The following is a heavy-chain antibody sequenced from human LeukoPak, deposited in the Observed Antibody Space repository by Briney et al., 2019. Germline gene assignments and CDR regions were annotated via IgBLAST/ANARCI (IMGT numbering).Heavy chain of an antibody. D-gene: IGHD5-24*01. CDR1: GFXFSSYA. J-gene: IGHJ3*02. V-gene: IGHV3-64D*09. CDR2: ISSSGGST. Sequence: GGSLRLSCSASGFXFSSYAIHWVRQAPGKGLKYVSTISSSGGSTYYIDSVKGRFTISRDSSKNTLYLQMSSLRAEDTAVYYCAFLGGGWLDAFDIWGQGTMVTVSS. CDR3: AFLGGGWLDAFDI.